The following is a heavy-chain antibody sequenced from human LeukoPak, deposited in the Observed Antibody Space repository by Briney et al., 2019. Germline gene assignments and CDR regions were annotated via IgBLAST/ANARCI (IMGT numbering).Heavy chain of an antibody. Sequence: ASVKVSCKASGYTFTSYGISWVRQAPGQGLEWMGWISAYNGNTNYAQKLQGRVTMTTDTSTSTAYMELRSLRSDDTAVYYCARAETSMVRGVELDYWGQGTLVTVSS. D-gene: IGHD3-10*01. J-gene: IGHJ4*02. CDR2: ISAYNGNT. CDR1: GYTFTSYG. V-gene: IGHV1-18*01. CDR3: ARAETSMVRGVELDY.